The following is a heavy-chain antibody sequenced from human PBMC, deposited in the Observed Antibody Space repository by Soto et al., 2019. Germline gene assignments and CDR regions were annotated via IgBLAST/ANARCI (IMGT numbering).Heavy chain of an antibody. CDR2: ISRDGSST. D-gene: IGHD2-15*01. V-gene: IGHV3-74*01. Sequence: GGTLRLSCAASVFIFSNYWMHWVRQAPGKGLVWVSRISRDGSSTNYADSVKGRFTISRDNAKNTLYLQMNSLRAEDTAVYFCARLRCSGGDCYSTTDYWGQGTRVTVSS. CDR3: ARLRCSGGDCYSTTDY. J-gene: IGHJ4*02. CDR1: VFIFSNYW.